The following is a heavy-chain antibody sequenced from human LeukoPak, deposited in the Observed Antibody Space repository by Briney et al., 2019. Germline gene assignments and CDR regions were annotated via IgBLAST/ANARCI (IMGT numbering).Heavy chain of an antibody. CDR3: ARRAGEYSHPYDY. Sequence: QVGGSLRLSCTVSGFTVSSNSWSWVRQTPGKGLEWVSFIYSGGKTHSSDSVKGRFTISRDNSKNTLYLQMSSLRAEDTAIYYCARRAGEYSHPYDYWGQGTLATVSS. J-gene: IGHJ4*02. V-gene: IGHV3-53*01. D-gene: IGHD2-15*01. CDR1: GFTVSSNS. CDR2: IYSGGKT.